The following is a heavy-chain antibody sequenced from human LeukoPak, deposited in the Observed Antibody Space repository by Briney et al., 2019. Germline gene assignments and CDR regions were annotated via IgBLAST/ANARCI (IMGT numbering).Heavy chain of an antibody. Sequence: GGSLRLSCEASGFTFSSYVMHWVRQAPGKGLEWVAVKTYDGSNKYYADSVKGRFTISRDNAKNTLYLQMNSLRAEDTAVYYCAPASLIWGQGTMVTVSS. D-gene: IGHD2-2*01. CDR3: APASLI. J-gene: IGHJ3*02. CDR1: GFTFSSYV. CDR2: KTYDGSNK. V-gene: IGHV3-30*03.